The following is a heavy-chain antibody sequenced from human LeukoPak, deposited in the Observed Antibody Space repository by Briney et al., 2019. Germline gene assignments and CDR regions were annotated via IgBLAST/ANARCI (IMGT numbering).Heavy chain of an antibody. J-gene: IGHJ3*02. D-gene: IGHD3-22*01. Sequence: GESLKISCKGSGYSFTSYWIGWVRQLPGKGLEWMGIIYPGDSDTRYSPSFQGQVTISADKSISTAYLQWSSLKASGTAMYYCARSYYYDSSGYYPNDDAFDIWGQGTMVTVSS. CDR2: IYPGDSDT. CDR1: GYSFTSYW. CDR3: ARSYYYDSSGYYPNDDAFDI. V-gene: IGHV5-51*01.